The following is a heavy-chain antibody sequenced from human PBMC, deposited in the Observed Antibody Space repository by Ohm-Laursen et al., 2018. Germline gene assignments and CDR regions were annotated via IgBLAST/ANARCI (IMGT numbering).Heavy chain of an antibody. Sequence: ASVKVSCKASGYTFTSYYMHWVRQAPGQGLEWMGMINPSGGSTSYAQKFQGRVTMTRDTSTSTVYMKLSSLRSEDTAVYYCAREIAARWRGYYFDYWGQGTLVTVSS. D-gene: IGHD6-6*01. CDR3: AREIAARWRGYYFDY. V-gene: IGHV1-46*01. CDR2: INPSGGST. J-gene: IGHJ4*02. CDR1: GYTFTSYY.